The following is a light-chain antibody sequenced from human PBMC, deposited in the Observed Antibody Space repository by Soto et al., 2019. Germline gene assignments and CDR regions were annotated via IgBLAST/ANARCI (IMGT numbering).Light chain of an antibody. CDR1: SSDVGSYNL. J-gene: IGLJ2*01. Sequence: QSALTQPASVSGSPGQSITISCTGTSSDVGSYNLVSWYQQHPGKAPKLMIYEGSKRTSGVSNRFSGSKSGNTASLTISELQAEDEADYDCCSYAGRSTHVVFGGGTKLTVL. CDR2: EGS. V-gene: IGLV2-23*01. CDR3: CSYAGRSTHVV.